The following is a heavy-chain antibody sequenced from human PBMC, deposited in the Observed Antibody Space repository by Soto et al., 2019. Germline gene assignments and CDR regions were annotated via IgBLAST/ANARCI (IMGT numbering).Heavy chain of an antibody. CDR2: VHYRGTT. CDR1: DDSISTTHHF. J-gene: IGHJ4*02. V-gene: IGHV4-39*01. Sequence: QLQLQESGPGLVKPSETLSLMCSVSDDSISTTHHFWGWIRQPPGGGLEWIGTVHYRGTTYYNPSLMGRVTISIDPSKRQFSLGLSSVTSSATAVDYCSRHFEGAPSYFDDWGQGTLVTVSS. D-gene: IGHD1-26*01. CDR3: SRHFEGAPSYFDD.